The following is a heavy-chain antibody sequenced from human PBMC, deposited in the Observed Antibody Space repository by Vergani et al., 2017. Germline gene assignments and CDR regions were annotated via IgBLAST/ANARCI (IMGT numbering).Heavy chain of an antibody. CDR2: IYPGDSDT. J-gene: IGHJ6*03. CDR3: ARRGRAVTTQAHYYYYYMDV. Sequence: EVQLVQSGAEVKKPGESLKISCKGSGYGFTSYWIGWVRQMPGKGLEWMGIIYPGDSDTRYSPSFQGQVTISADKSISTAYLQWSSLKASDTAMYYCARRGRAVTTQAHYYYYYMDVWGKGTTVTVSS. D-gene: IGHD4-11*01. V-gene: IGHV5-51*01. CDR1: GYGFTSYW.